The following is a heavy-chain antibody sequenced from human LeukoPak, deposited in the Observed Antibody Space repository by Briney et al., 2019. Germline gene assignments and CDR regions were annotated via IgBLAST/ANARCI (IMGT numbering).Heavy chain of an antibody. CDR1: GASISGSSYY. V-gene: IGHV4-39*07. Sequence: PSETLSLTCTVSGASISGSSYYWGWIRQPPGKGLEWIGSMYYSGSTSYNPSLQSRVSISVDTSKNQFSLKLSSVTAADTAVYYCARLLDYYYYMDVWGKGTTVTVSS. J-gene: IGHJ6*03. D-gene: IGHD2-8*02. CDR3: ARLLDYYYYMDV. CDR2: MYYSGST.